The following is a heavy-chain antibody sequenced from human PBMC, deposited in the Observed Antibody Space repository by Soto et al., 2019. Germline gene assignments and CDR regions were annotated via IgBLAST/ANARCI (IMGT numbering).Heavy chain of an antibody. J-gene: IGHJ5*02. CDR3: AREELDIVVVPAAIRGWFDP. D-gene: IGHD2-2*02. V-gene: IGHV4-31*03. Sequence: PSETLSLTCSVSGGSISSGGYYGSGIRQHPGKVLEWIGYIYYSGSTYYNPSLKSRVTISVDTSKNQFSLKLSSVTAADTAVYYCAREELDIVVVPAAIRGWFDPWGQGTLVTVSS. CDR1: GGSISSGGYY. CDR2: IYYSGST.